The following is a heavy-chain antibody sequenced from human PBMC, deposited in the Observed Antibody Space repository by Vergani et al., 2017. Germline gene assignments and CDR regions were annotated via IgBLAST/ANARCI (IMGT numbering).Heavy chain of an antibody. CDR3: ARDQAMQRNWGHAFDI. CDR2: IIPIFVTA. J-gene: IGHJ3*02. CDR1: GGTFSSYA. V-gene: IGHV1-69*01. Sequence: QVQLVQSGAEVKKPGSPVKVSCKASGGTFSSYAISWVRQAPGQGLEWMGGIIPIFVTANYAQKFKGRVTITADESTRTAYMEMSSLRSEDTAVYYCARDQAMQRNWGHAFDIWGQGTMVTVSS. D-gene: IGHD7-27*01.